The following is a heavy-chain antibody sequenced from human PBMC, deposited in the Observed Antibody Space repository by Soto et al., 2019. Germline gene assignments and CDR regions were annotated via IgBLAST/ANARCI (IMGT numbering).Heavy chain of an antibody. D-gene: IGHD2-2*01. CDR1: GYSFTSYW. J-gene: IGHJ5*02. Sequence: PGESLKISCKGSGYSFTSYWIGWVRQIPWKGLEWMGIIYPGDSDTRYSPSFQGQVTISADKSISTAYLQWSSLKASDTAMYYCARTAVVVPAAIQRPDNWFDPWGQGTLVTVSS. CDR3: ARTAVVVPAAIQRPDNWFDP. CDR2: IYPGDSDT. V-gene: IGHV5-51*01.